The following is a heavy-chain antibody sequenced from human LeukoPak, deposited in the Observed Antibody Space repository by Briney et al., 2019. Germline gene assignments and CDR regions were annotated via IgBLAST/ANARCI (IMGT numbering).Heavy chain of an antibody. V-gene: IGHV4-4*07. CDR3: AGNMITFGGLDY. D-gene: IGHD3-16*01. J-gene: IGHJ4*02. Sequence: SETLSLTCTVSGDSISSYYWSWIRQPAGKGLEWIGRIYTSGSTNYNPSLKSRVTMSVDTSKNQFSLKLSSVTAADTAVYYCAGNMITFGGLDYWGQGTLVTVSS. CDR1: GDSISSYY. CDR2: IYTSGST.